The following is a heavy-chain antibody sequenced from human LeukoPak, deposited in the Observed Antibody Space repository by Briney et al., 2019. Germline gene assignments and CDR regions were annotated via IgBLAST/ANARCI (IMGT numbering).Heavy chain of an antibody. V-gene: IGHV4-59*01. J-gene: IGHJ4*02. Sequence: PSETLSLTCTVSGVSISSYYWSWIRQPPGKGLEWIGYISYSGSTSYSPSLQSRVTISVDTSKNHLSLKLTSVTAADTAVYYCATTSGGADFLGYFGYWGQGALVTVSS. CDR1: GVSISSYY. CDR3: ATTSGGADFLGYFGY. CDR2: ISYSGST. D-gene: IGHD2-21*01.